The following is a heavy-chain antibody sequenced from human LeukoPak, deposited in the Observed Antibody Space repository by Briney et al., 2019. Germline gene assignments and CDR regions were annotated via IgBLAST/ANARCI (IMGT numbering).Heavy chain of an antibody. J-gene: IGHJ3*02. V-gene: IGHV3-23*01. Sequence: GGSLRLSCAASEFSFSSYEMSWVRQAPGKGPEWVSGISGSGDKTYYADSVKGRFAISRDNSKKTLDLQMNSLRDDDTAVYYCVREGPRGLAFDIWGQGTRVTVSS. CDR3: VREGPRGLAFDI. CDR2: ISGSGDKT. CDR1: EFSFSSYE.